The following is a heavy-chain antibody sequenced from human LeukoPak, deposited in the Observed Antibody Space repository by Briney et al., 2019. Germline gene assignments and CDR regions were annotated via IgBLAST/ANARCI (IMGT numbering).Heavy chain of an antibody. CDR3: ASYYYGSGSYKNAFDI. J-gene: IGHJ3*02. D-gene: IGHD3-10*01. CDR2: IIPILGIA. Sequence: SVKVSCKASGGTFSSYAISWVRQAPGQGLEWMGRIIPILGIANYAQKFQGRVTITADESTSTAYMELSSLRSEDTAVYYCASYYYGSGSYKNAFDIWGQGTMVTVSS. V-gene: IGHV1-69*04. CDR1: GGTFSSYA.